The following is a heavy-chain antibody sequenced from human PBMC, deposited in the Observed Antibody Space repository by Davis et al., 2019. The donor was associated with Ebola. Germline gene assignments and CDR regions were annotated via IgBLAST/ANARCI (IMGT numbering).Heavy chain of an antibody. D-gene: IGHD3-3*01. CDR1: GFTFSSYA. J-gene: IGHJ3*02. CDR2: ISGSGGST. V-gene: IGHV3-23*01. Sequence: GESLKISCAASGFTFSSYAMSWVRQAPGKGLEWVSAISGSGGSTYYADSVKGRFTISRDNSKNTLYLQMNSLRAEDTAVYYCAKGSGPPEDIWGQGTMVTVSS. CDR3: AKGSGPPEDI.